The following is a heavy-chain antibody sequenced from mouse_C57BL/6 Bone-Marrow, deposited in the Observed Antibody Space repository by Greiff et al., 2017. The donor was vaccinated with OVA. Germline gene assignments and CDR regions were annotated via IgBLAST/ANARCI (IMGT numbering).Heavy chain of an antibody. CDR3: ARRSYYYGSSFVDY. D-gene: IGHD1-1*01. Sequence: QVQLQQPGAELVMPGASVKLSCKASGYTFTSYGMHWVKQRPGQGLEWIGELDPSDSYTNYNQKFKGKSTLTVDQSSSTAYMQLSSLTAEDSAVYYCARRSYYYGSSFVDYWGQGTTLTVSS. J-gene: IGHJ2*01. CDR2: LDPSDSYT. V-gene: IGHV1-69*01. CDR1: GYTFTSYG.